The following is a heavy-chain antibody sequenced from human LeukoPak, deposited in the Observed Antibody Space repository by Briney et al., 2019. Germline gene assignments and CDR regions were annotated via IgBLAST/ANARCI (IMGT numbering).Heavy chain of an antibody. V-gene: IGHV3-66*01. CDR3: ARVGRGNIYGYGDY. CDR1: GFTVSNNY. CDR2: IYTGGNT. J-gene: IGHJ4*02. D-gene: IGHD5-18*01. Sequence: SGGSLRLSCAVSGFTVSNNYMSWVRQAPGKGLEWVSVIYTGGNTYHADSVKDRFTCSRDNSKNTLYLQMNSLRADDTAVYYCARVGRGNIYGYGDYWGQGALVIVSS.